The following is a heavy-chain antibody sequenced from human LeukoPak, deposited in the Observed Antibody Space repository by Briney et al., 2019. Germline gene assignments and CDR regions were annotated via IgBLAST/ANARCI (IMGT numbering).Heavy chain of an antibody. CDR1: GFTVSSNY. Sequence: GGSLTLSCAPSGFTVSSNYMSWVRQAPGKGLEWVSVIYSGGSTYYADSVKARFTISRDNSKTTLSLQMNSLSAEDTAVYYCARGVRGNYYGSSGYYDYWGQGTLVTVSS. CDR3: ARGVRGNYYGSSGYYDY. D-gene: IGHD3-22*01. CDR2: IYSGGST. V-gene: IGHV3-53*01. J-gene: IGHJ4*02.